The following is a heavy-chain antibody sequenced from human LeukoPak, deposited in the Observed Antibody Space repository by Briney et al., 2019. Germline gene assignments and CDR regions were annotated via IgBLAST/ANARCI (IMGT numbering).Heavy chain of an antibody. CDR3: AKPRGIAAAGNFDY. CDR1: GFTFDDYA. D-gene: IGHD6-13*01. V-gene: IGHV3-9*01. J-gene: IGHJ4*02. CDR2: ISWNSGSI. Sequence: GGSLRLSCAASGFTFDDYAMHWVRQAPGKGLEWVSGISWNSGSIGYADSVKGRFTISRDNAKNSLYLQMNSLRAEDTAVYYCAKPRGIAAAGNFDYWGQGTLVTVSS.